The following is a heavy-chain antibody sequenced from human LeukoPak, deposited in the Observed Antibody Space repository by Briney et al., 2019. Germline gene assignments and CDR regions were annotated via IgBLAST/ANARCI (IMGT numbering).Heavy chain of an antibody. D-gene: IGHD7-27*01. CDR3: ARDSNWGSPFDY. J-gene: IGHJ4*02. V-gene: IGHV3-21*01. Sequence: GGSLRLSCAASGFTFSSYSMNWVRQAPGKGLEWVSSISSSSSYIYYADSVKGRFTISRDNAKNSLYLQMNSLRAEDTAVYYCARDSNWGSPFDYWGQGTLVTVSS. CDR1: GFTFSSYS. CDR2: ISSSSSYI.